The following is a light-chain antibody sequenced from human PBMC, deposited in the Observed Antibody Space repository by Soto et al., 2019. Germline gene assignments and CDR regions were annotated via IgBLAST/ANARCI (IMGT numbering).Light chain of an antibody. CDR2: DVS. CDR1: SSDVGGYNY. J-gene: IGLJ1*01. Sequence: QSALTQPASVSGSPGQSITISCTGTSSDVGGYNYVSWYQQHPGKAPKLMIYDVSNRPSGVSNRFSGSKSGNTASLTISGLQAEDEADYYCSPYTSSSTLAQYVFGTGTKVTVL. CDR3: SPYTSSSTLAQYV. V-gene: IGLV2-14*01.